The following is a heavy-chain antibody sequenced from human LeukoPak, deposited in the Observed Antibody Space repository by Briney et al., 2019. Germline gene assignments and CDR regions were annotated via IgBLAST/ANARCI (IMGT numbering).Heavy chain of an antibody. CDR2: ITHNSDST. J-gene: IGHJ4*02. CDR3: VKDHDWALDF. V-gene: IGHV3-48*01. CDR1: GFTFNAYP. Sequence: GGSLRLSCAASGFTFNAYPMNWVRQAPGKGLEWISYITHNSDSTYYADSVKGRFTISRDNAKNSLYLQMNSLRAEDTAVYYCVKDHDWALDFWGQGTQVTVS. D-gene: IGHD3-9*01.